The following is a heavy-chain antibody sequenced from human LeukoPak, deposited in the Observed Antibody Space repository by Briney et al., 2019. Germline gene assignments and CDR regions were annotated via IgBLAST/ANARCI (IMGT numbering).Heavy chain of an antibody. CDR1: GFTFSSYG. CDR3: ARDLGYCSSTSCYALSDY. CDR2: IRYDGSNK. Sequence: GGSLRLSCAASGFTFSSYGMHWVRQAPGKGLEWVAFIRYDGSNKYYADSVKGRFTISRDNSKNTLYLQMNSLRAEDTAVYYCARDLGYCSSTSCYALSDYWGQGTLVTVSS. J-gene: IGHJ4*02. D-gene: IGHD2-2*01. V-gene: IGHV3-30*02.